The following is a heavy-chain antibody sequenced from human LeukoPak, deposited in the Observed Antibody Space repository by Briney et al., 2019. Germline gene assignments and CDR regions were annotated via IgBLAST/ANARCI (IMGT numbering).Heavy chain of an antibody. CDR1: GFTLSSYS. J-gene: IGHJ4*02. V-gene: IGHV3-21*01. Sequence: GGSLRLSCAASGFTLSSYSMNWVRQAPGKGLEWVSSISSSSSCIYYADSVKGQFTISRDNAKNSLYLQMNSLRAEDTAVYYCAREEKYYDSSGYRSWCFDYWGQGTLVTVSS. D-gene: IGHD3-22*01. CDR3: AREEKYYDSSGYRSWCFDY. CDR2: ISSSSSCI.